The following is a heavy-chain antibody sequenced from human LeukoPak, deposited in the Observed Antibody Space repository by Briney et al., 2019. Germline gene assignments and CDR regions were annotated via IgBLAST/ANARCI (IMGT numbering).Heavy chain of an antibody. CDR3: ARDWVTTFLQYYYGMDV. CDR2: IYYSGST. V-gene: IGHV4-31*03. CDR1: GGSISSGGYY. J-gene: IGHJ6*02. Sequence: SETLSLTCTVSGGSISSGGYYWSWIRPHPGKGPEWIGYIYYSGSTYYNPSLKSRVTISVDTSKNQFSLKLSSVTAADTAVYYCARDWVTTFLQYYYGMDVWGQGTTVTVSS. D-gene: IGHD2-21*02.